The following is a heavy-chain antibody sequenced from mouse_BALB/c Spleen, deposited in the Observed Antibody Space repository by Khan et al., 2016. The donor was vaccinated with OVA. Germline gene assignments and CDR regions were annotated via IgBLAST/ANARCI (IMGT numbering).Heavy chain of an antibody. J-gene: IGHJ3*01. CDR1: GYTFTDFT. D-gene: IGHD2-13*01. CDR3: SRGGRGDMFAY. V-gene: IGHV1S137*01. Sequence: QVQLKQSGAELVRPGVSVKISCKGSGYTFTDFTMHWVKQSHAMSLEWIGDISTYYGDANYNQKFKDKATMTADKSSSTAYMELARLTAEDSAVYYCSRGGRGDMFAYWGQGTLVTVSA. CDR2: ISTYYGDA.